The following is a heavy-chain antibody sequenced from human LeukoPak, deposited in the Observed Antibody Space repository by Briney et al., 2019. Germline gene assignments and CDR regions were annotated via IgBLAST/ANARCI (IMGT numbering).Heavy chain of an antibody. J-gene: IGHJ4*02. CDR2: ISSSGSTI. D-gene: IGHD3-9*01. CDR1: GFTFSDYY. V-gene: IGHV3-11*04. CDR3: AKPRSRYFDWAALDY. Sequence: GGSLRLSCAASGFTFSDYYMSWIRQAPGKGLEWVSYISSSGSTIYYADSVKGRFTISRDNSKNTLYLQMNSLRAEDTAVYYCAKPRSRYFDWAALDYWGQGTLVTVSS.